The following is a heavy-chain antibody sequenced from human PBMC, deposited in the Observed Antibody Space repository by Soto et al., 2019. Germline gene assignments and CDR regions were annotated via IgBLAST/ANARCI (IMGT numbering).Heavy chain of an antibody. D-gene: IGHD3-3*01. J-gene: IGHJ6*02. Sequence: QVQLVQSGAEVKKPGSSVKVSCKASGGTFSSYAISWVRQAPGQGLEWMGGIIPIFGTANYAQKFQGRVTITADESTSTAYMELSSLRSEDTAVYYCATITIFGADYYYYYGMDVWGQGTTVTVSS. CDR1: GGTFSSYA. CDR3: ATITIFGADYYYYYGMDV. V-gene: IGHV1-69*01. CDR2: IIPIFGTA.